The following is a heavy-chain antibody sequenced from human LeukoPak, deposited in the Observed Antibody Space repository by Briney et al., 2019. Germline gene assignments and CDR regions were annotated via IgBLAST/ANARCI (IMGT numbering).Heavy chain of an antibody. D-gene: IGHD3-22*01. J-gene: IGHJ4*02. CDR1: GGTFSSYA. CDR3: ARVPQGHFYDSSGYYPYYFDY. V-gene: IGHV1-69*06. Sequence: ASVKVSCKASGGTFSSYAISWVRQAPGQGLEWMGGIIPIFGTANYAQKFQGRVTITADKSTSTAYMELSSLRSEDTAVYYCARVPQGHFYDSSGYYPYYFDYWGQGTLVTVSS. CDR2: IIPIFGTA.